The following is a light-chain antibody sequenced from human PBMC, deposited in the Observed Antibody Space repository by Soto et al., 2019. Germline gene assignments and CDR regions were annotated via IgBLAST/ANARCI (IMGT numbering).Light chain of an antibody. CDR2: GAS. CDR3: QQGYTSSIT. V-gene: IGKV1-39*01. CDR1: QNITGY. Sequence: DIQMTQSPSSLSASVGDRVTITCRASQNITGYLNWYQQKPGKAPKVLIYGASSLQSGVPSRFSASGSGTDFTLTINSLQPEDFATYYCQQGYTSSITFGQGTRLEIK. J-gene: IGKJ5*01.